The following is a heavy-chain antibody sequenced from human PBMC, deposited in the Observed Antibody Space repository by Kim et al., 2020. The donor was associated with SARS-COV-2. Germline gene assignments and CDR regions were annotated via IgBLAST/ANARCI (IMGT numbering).Heavy chain of an antibody. D-gene: IGHD4-4*01. CDR1: GYTFTKYW. J-gene: IGHJ4*02. Sequence: GESLKISCHGSGYTFTKYWITWVRQMPGKGLEVMGRIDPRDSYATYNPSFQGHVIMSVDRSISTAYLQWDSLRASDTAMYYCVRVDPYSASGPPYFDFWGKGTLVTVSS. CDR3: VRVDPYSASGPPYFDF. V-gene: IGHV5-10-1*01. CDR2: IDPRDSYA.